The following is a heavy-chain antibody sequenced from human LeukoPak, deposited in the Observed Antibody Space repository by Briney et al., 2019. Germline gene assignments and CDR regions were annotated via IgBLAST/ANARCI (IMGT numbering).Heavy chain of an antibody. D-gene: IGHD3-22*01. J-gene: IGHJ4*02. Sequence: GGSLRLSCVASGFTFRSYGINWVRQAPGKGLEWLAFIWYDEITKNYADSVKGRFTISRDNSKNTLYVQLNSLRPDDTAVYYCAKDSSDYYFDYWGQGTLVTVSS. V-gene: IGHV3-30*02. CDR3: AKDSSDYYFDY. CDR1: GFTFRSYG. CDR2: IWYDEITK.